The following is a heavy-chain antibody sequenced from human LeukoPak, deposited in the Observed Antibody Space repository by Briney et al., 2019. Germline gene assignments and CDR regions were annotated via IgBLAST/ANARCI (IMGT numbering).Heavy chain of an antibody. Sequence: ASVKVSCKVSGYTLTELSMHRVRQAPGKGLEWMGGFDPEDGETIYAQKFQGRVTMTEDTSTDTAYMELSSLRSEDTAVYYCATDPAGGNPSYYFDYWGQGTLVTVSS. CDR3: ATDPAGGNPSYYFDY. CDR1: GYTLTELS. CDR2: FDPEDGET. J-gene: IGHJ4*02. V-gene: IGHV1-24*01. D-gene: IGHD1-14*01.